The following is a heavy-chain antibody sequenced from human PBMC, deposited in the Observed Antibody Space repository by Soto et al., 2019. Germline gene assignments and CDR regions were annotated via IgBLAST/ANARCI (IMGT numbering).Heavy chain of an antibody. V-gene: IGHV4-34*01. CDR1: CGSFSGYY. CDR2: INHSGST. D-gene: IGHD4-4*01. J-gene: IGHJ6*02. CDR3: ARGLSRGAPSNWHYYYYGMDV. Sequence: PSETLSLTCAVYCGSFSGYYWSWIRQPPGKGLEWIGEINHSGSTNYNPSLKSRVTISVDTSKNQFSLKLSSVTAADTAVYYCARGLSRGAPSNWHYYYYGMDVWGQGTTVTVSS.